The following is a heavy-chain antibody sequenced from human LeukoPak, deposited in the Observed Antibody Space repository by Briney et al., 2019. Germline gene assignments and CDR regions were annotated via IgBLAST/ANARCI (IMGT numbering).Heavy chain of an antibody. CDR1: GYTFTSYD. CDR2: MNPSSGNT. D-gene: IGHD2-2*01. J-gene: IGHJ5*02. CDR3: ARVAKVPATGNWFDP. V-gene: IGHV1-8*01. Sequence: ASVKVSCKASGYTFTSYDINWVRQAPGQGLEWMGWMNPSSGNTGYAEKFQGRVTMTRSSPINTAYMELSSLRSEDTAVYYCARVAKVPATGNWFDPWGQGTQVTVSS.